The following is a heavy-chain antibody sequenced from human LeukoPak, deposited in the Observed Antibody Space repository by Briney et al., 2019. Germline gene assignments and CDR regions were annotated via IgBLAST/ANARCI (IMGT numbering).Heavy chain of an antibody. J-gene: IGHJ4*02. D-gene: IGHD1-14*01. Sequence: GGSLRLSCAASGFTFSRYSMNWVRQAPGKGLEWVSYISSSSSTIYYADSVKGRFTISRDNAKNSLYLQMNSLKTEDTAVYYCPRMGTYDYWGQGTLVTVSS. CDR3: PRMGTYDY. CDR2: ISSSSSTI. CDR1: GFTFSRYS. V-gene: IGHV3-48*01.